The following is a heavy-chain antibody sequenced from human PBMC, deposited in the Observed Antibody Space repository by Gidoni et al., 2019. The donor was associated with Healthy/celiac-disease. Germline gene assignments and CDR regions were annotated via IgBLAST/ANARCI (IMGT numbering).Heavy chain of an antibody. CDR3: ARDEYSSSHKYYYYYYGMDV. CDR1: GGPFSSYA. D-gene: IGHD6-6*01. CDR2: IIPIFGTA. J-gene: IGHJ6*02. Sequence: QVQLVQSGAEVKKPGSSVKVSCKASGGPFSSYAISWVRQAPGQGLEWMGGIIPIFGTANYAQKFQGRVTITADESTSTAYMELSSLRSEDTAVYYCARDEYSSSHKYYYYYYGMDVWGQGTTVTVSS. V-gene: IGHV1-69*01.